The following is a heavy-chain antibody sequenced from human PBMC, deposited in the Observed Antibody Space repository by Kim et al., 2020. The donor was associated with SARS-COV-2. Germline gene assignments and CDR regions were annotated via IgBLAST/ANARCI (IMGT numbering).Heavy chain of an antibody. Sequence: GGSLRLSCAASGFTFSSYAMSWVRQAPGKGLEWVSAISGSGGSTYYADSVKGRFTISRDNSKNTLYLQMNSLRAEDTAVYYCAKDVFGVVVANWFDPWGQGTLVTVSS. CDR1: GFTFSSYA. V-gene: IGHV3-23*01. CDR3: AKDVFGVVVANWFDP. D-gene: IGHD2-15*01. J-gene: IGHJ5*02. CDR2: ISGSGGST.